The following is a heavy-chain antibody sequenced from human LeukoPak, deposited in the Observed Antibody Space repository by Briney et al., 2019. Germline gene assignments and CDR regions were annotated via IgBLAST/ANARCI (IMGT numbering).Heavy chain of an antibody. V-gene: IGHV4-39*01. CDR2: TFYSGST. Sequence: SETLSLTCTVSGGSISSRSHCWGWIRQPPGKGLEWIGPTFYSGSTYYNPSLKSRVAISVDTSENQFSLELNSVTAADTAVYYCEVAGVRYYDSSGLRAFDFWGRGTMVTVSS. CDR1: GGSISSRSHC. CDR3: EVAGVRYYDSSGLRAFDF. D-gene: IGHD3-22*01. J-gene: IGHJ3*01.